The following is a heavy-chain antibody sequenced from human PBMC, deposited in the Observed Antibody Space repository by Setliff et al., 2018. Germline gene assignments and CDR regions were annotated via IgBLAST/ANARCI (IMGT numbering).Heavy chain of an antibody. V-gene: IGHV4-38-2*01. CDR2: IYHSGST. CDR3: ARGSNSIFYWFDP. J-gene: IGHJ5*02. Sequence: KPSETLSLTCAVSGYSISSGYYWGWIRQPPGKGLEWIGSIYHSGSTYYNPSLKSRVTISVDTSKNQFSLKLSSVTAADTAVYYCARGSNSIFYWFDPWGQGTLVTVSS. CDR1: GYSISSGYY. D-gene: IGHD4-4*01.